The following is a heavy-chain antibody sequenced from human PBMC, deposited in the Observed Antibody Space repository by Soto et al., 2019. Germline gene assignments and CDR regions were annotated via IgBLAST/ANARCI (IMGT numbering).Heavy chain of an antibody. Sequence: VASVKVSCKASGFTFTSSAVQWVRQARGQRLEWIGWIVVGSGNTNYAQKFQERVTITRDMSTSTAYMELSSLRSEDTAVYYCAAQDRVGASLYYYYGMDVWGQGTTVNVS. V-gene: IGHV1-58*01. J-gene: IGHJ6*02. CDR1: GFTFTSSA. CDR2: IVVGSGNT. D-gene: IGHD1-26*01. CDR3: AAQDRVGASLYYYYGMDV.